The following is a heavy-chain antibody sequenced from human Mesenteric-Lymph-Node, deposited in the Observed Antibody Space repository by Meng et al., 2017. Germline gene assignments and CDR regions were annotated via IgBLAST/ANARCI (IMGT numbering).Heavy chain of an antibody. V-gene: IGHV4-38-2*01. CDR2: FYHTGNT. CDR1: GYSISSVYY. CDR3: VGGLRVGGFDALDS. Sequence: GSLRLSCAVSGYSISSVYYWDWIRQPPGKGLEWIGSFYHTGNTYYSPSLKSRVTISVDTSKNQFSLKLKSVTAADTAVYFCVGGLRVGGFDALDSWGQGTLVTVSS. J-gene: IGHJ4*02. D-gene: IGHD5-12*01.